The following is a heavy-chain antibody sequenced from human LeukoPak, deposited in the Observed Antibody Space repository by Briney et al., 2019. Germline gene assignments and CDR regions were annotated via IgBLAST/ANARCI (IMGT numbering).Heavy chain of an antibody. Sequence: GGSLRLSCAASGFTFSNYAMSWVRQAAGKALEWVSGISGSGGSTDCADSVKGRFTISRDNSKNTVYLQMESLRVEDAAVYYCAKDPSLVLLRYFDYWGQGTLVTVSS. D-gene: IGHD3-10*01. J-gene: IGHJ4*02. V-gene: IGHV3-23*01. CDR3: AKDPSLVLLRYFDY. CDR1: GFTFSNYA. CDR2: ISGSGGST.